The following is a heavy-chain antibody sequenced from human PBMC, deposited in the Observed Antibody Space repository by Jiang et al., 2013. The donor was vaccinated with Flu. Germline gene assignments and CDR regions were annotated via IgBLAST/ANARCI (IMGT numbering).Heavy chain of an antibody. CDR2: IYYRGST. Sequence: GPGLVKPSETLSLTCTVSGGSISGYHWTWIRQSPGKGLEWIGYIYYRGSTKYNPSLKSRVTLSVDTSKNQFSLNLSSVTAADTAVYYCARTLSTGTGDYWGQGTLVTVSS. D-gene: IGHD1-1*01. J-gene: IGHJ4*02. V-gene: IGHV4-59*08. CDR1: GGSISGYH. CDR3: ARTLSTGTGDY.